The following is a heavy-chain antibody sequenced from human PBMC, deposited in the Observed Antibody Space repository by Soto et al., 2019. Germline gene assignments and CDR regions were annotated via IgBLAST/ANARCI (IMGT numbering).Heavy chain of an antibody. D-gene: IGHD2-2*01. J-gene: IGHJ3*02. CDR1: GFTVSSNY. V-gene: IGHV3-53*04. CDR2: IYSGGST. CDR3: AAGGKKSSTSFDGAFDI. Sequence: GGSLRLSCAASGFTVSSNYMSWVRQAPGKGLEWVSVIYSGGSTYYADSVKGRFTISRHNSKNTLYLQMNSLRAEDTAVYYCAAGGKKSSTSFDGAFDIWGQGTMVTVSS.